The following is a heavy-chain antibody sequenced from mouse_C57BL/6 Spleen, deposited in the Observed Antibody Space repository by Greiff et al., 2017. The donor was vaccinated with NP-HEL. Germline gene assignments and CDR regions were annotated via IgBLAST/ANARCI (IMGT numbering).Heavy chain of an antibody. CDR1: GYTFTSYG. Sequence: VKLVESGAELARPGASVKLSCKASGYTFTSYGISWVKQRTGQGLEWIGEIYPRSGNTYYNEKFKGKATLTADKSSSTAYMELRSLTSEDSAVYFCARRGDYCGFAYWGQGTLVTVSA. CDR2: IYPRSGNT. CDR3: ARRGDYCGFAY. D-gene: IGHD2-13*01. J-gene: IGHJ3*01. V-gene: IGHV1-81*01.